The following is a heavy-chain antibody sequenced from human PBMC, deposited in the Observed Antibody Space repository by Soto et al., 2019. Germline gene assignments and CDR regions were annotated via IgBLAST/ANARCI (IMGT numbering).Heavy chain of an antibody. V-gene: IGHV1-69*13. D-gene: IGHD5-12*01. CDR2: IIPIFGTA. CDR3: ARVGPIVATIRAGMDV. J-gene: IGHJ6*02. Sequence: SVKVSCNASGGTFSSYAISWVRPAPGQGLEWMVCIIPIFGTANYAQKLQGRVTITADESTSTAYMELSSLRSEDTAVYYCARVGPIVATIRAGMDVWGQGTTVTVSS. CDR1: GGTFSSYA.